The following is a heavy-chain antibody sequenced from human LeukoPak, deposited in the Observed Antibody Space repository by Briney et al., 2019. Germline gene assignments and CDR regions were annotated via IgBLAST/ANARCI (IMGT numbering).Heavy chain of an antibody. J-gene: IGHJ6*03. V-gene: IGHV4-34*01. D-gene: IGHD3-16*01. CDR3: ARHRGLYYYYYMDV. CDR2: INHSGST. CDR1: GFTFSGYY. Sequence: PGGSLRLSCAASGFTFSGYYMSWIRQPPGKGLEWIGEINHSGSTNYNPSLKSRVTISVDTSKNQFSLKLSSVTAADTAVYYCARHRGLYYYYYMDVWGKGTTVTISS.